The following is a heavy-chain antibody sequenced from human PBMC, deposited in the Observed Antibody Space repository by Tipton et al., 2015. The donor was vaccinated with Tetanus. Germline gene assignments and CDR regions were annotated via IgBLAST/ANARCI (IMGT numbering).Heavy chain of an antibody. V-gene: IGHV4-30-2*01. J-gene: IGHJ4*02. D-gene: IGHD3-10*01. Sequence: TLSLTCAVSGALLSTGGYSWGWIRQTPGQGLEWIGYIYHTGSTCYNPSLRSRVTISAVGSKNHISLKLTSVTAADTGVYFCVRGRGSGAQSFGFEHWGRGTQVTVSS. CDR1: GALLSTGGYS. CDR3: VRGRGSGAQSFGFEH. CDR2: IYHTGST.